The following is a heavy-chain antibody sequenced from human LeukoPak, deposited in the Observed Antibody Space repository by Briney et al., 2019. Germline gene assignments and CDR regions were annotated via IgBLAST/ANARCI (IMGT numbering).Heavy chain of an antibody. CDR3: AGDYGGNSVDY. CDR2: IIPIFGTA. V-gene: IGHV1-69*13. CDR1: VGTFSSYA. D-gene: IGHD4-23*01. Sequence: GASVKVSCKASVGTFSSYAISWVRQAPGQGLEWMGGIIPIFGTANYAQKFQGRVTITADESTSTAYMELSSLRSEDTAVYYCAGDYGGNSVDYWGQGTLVTVSS. J-gene: IGHJ4*02.